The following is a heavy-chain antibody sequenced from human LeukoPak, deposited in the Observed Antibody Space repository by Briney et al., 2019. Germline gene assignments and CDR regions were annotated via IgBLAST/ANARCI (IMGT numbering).Heavy chain of an antibody. CDR1: GFSFSSYS. Sequence: PGGSLRLSCTASGFSFSSYSMNWVRQAPGKGLEWVAYIAYTNTIHYADSVRGRFAISRDNVKNSLYLQLNSLRAEDSAVYYCARDPHALDFWGQGTLVTVSS. CDR3: ARDPHALDF. V-gene: IGHV3-48*01. CDR2: IAYTNTI. J-gene: IGHJ4*02.